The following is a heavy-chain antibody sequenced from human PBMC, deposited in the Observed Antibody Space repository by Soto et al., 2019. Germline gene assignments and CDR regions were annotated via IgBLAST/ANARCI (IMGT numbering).Heavy chain of an antibody. CDR2: IYHSGTT. Sequence: QLQLQESGPGLVKPSETLSLTCTVSGGSISRSLYYWGWIRQPPGKGPEWTATIYHSGTTFYNPSLNSRVTISIDTSKNQFSLKLTSVTAADTAVYYCARKGVGVTGTWDYWGQGTLVTVSS. V-gene: IGHV4-39*01. D-gene: IGHD6-19*01. CDR1: GGSISRSLYY. J-gene: IGHJ4*02. CDR3: ARKGVGVTGTWDY.